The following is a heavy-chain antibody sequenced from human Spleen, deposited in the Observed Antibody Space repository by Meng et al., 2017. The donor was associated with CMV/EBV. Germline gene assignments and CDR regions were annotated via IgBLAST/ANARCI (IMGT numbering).Heavy chain of an antibody. V-gene: IGHV3-13*01. CDR2: IGTAGDT. CDR3: AKDQSTFYAYFDY. Sequence: GGSLRLSCAASGFTFSTYDMHWVRQATGKGLEWVSAIGTAGDTYYPGSVKGRFTISRENAKNSLYLQMNSLRAGDTAVYYCAKDQSTFYAYFDYWGQGALVTVSS. D-gene: IGHD3-16*01. CDR1: GFTFSTYD. J-gene: IGHJ4*02.